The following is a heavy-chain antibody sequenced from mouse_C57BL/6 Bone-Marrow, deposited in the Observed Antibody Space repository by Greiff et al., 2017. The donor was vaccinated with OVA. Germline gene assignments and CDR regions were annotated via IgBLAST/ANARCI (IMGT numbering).Heavy chain of an antibody. CDR3: ARLDAMDY. CDR2: ISNGGGST. Sequence: VQLKESGGGLVQPGGSLKLSCAASGFTFSDFYMYWIRQTPEKRLEWVAYISNGGGSTYYPGTVKGRFTISRDNAKNTLYLQMSRLKSEDTAMYYCARLDAMDYWGQGTSVTVSS. CDR1: GFTFSDFY. J-gene: IGHJ4*01. V-gene: IGHV5-12*01.